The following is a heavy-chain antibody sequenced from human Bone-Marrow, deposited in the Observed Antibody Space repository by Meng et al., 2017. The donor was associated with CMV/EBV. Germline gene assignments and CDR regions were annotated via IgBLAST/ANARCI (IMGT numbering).Heavy chain of an antibody. CDR3: ARDINRYSSSYY. J-gene: IGHJ4*02. Sequence: GESLKISCAVSGFTFRNYWMSWVRQAPGKGLEWVGNIKHDGSERYYVDSVKGRFTISRDNAKNLLYLQMNSLRAEDTAVYYCARDINRYSSSYYWGQGTLVTVSS. CDR2: IKHDGSER. V-gene: IGHV3-7*01. CDR1: GFTFRNYW. D-gene: IGHD6-19*01.